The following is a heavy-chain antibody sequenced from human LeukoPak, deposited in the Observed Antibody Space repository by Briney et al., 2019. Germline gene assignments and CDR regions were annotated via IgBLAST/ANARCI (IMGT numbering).Heavy chain of an antibody. CDR3: ARDVTYHGGDWFDP. CDR2: ISSTATSI. D-gene: IGHD4-23*01. V-gene: IGHV3-48*04. Sequence: GGSLRLSCAASEFTFSSYIMSWVRQAPGKGLEWVSYISSTATSIYYADSVKGRFTVSRDNAKNSLYLQMNSLRAEDTAVYYCARDVTYHGGDWFDPWGQGTLVTGSS. J-gene: IGHJ5*02. CDR1: EFTFSSYI.